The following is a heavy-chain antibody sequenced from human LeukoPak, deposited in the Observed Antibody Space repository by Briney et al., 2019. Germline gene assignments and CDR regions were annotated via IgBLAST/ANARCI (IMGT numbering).Heavy chain of an antibody. J-gene: IGHJ6*02. CDR3: ARWPYGGNFYYGMDV. CDR1: GGTFSSYA. Sequence: SVKVSCKASGGTFSSYAISWVRQAPGQGLEWMGGIIPIFGTANYAQKFQGRVTITADESTSTAYMGLSSLRSEDTAVYYCARWPYGGNFYYGMDVWGQGTTVTVSS. CDR2: IIPIFGTA. D-gene: IGHD4-23*01. V-gene: IGHV1-69*01.